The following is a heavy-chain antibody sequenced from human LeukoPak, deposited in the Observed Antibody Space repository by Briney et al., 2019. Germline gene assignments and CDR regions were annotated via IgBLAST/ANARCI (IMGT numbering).Heavy chain of an antibody. J-gene: IGHJ4*02. V-gene: IGHV3-74*01. D-gene: IGHD3-22*01. CDR1: GFTFSSYW. CDR3: ARDLWNYYDSSGYYYQDY. CDR2: INSDGSST. Sequence: HPGGSLRLSCAASGFTFSSYWMHWVRQAPGKGLVWVSRINSDGSSTSYADSVKGRFTISRDNAKNTLYLQMNSLRAEDTAGYYCARDLWNYYDSSGYYYQDYWGQGTLVTVSS.